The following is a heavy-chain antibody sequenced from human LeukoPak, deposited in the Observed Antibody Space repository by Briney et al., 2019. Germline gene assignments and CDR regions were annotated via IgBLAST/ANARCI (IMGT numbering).Heavy chain of an antibody. CDR3: ATATYYYDSSGSPGDY. D-gene: IGHD3-22*01. CDR2: INPNSGGT. J-gene: IGHJ4*02. CDR1: GYTFTGYY. Sequence: APVKVSCKASGYTFTGYYMHWVRQAPGQGLEWMGWINPNSGGTNYAQKFQGRVTMTRDTSISTAYMELSRLRSDDTAVYYCATATYYYDSSGSPGDYWGQGTLVTVSS. V-gene: IGHV1-2*02.